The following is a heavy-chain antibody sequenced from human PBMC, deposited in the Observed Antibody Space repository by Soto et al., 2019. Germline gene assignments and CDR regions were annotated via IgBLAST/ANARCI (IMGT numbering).Heavy chain of an antibody. D-gene: IGHD1-26*01. Sequence: QVQLVQSGAEVKKPGASVKVSCKASGYTFTSYGISWVRQAPGQGLEWMGWISAYNGNTNYAQKLQGRVTMTTDTSXXKANMELRSLRSDDTAVYYCARDVKWAAWGDWFDPWGQGTLVTVSS. V-gene: IGHV1-18*01. CDR1: GYTFTSYG. J-gene: IGHJ5*02. CDR3: ARDVKWAAWGDWFDP. CDR2: ISAYNGNT.